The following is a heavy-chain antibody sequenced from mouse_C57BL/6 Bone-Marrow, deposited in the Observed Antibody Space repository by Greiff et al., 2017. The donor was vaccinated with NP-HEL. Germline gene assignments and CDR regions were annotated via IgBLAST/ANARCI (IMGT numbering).Heavy chain of an antibody. CDR2: IYPGGGYT. V-gene: IGHV1-63*01. CDR3: AREEWLHWYFDV. Sequence: VQLVESGAELVRPGTSVKMSCKASGYTFTNYWIGWAKQRPGHGLEWIGDIYPGGGYTNYNEKFKGKATLTADKSSSTAYMQFSSLTSADSAIYYCAREEWLHWYFDVWGTGTTVTVSS. J-gene: IGHJ1*03. D-gene: IGHD2-2*01. CDR1: GYTFTNYW.